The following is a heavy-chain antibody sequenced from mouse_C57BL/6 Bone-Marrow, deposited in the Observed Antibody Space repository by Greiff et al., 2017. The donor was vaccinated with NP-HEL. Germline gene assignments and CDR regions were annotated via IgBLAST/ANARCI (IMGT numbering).Heavy chain of an antibody. D-gene: IGHD2-12*01. CDR3: TTPYSYYAMDY. CDR1: GFNIKDDY. V-gene: IGHV14-4*01. CDR2: IDPENGDT. J-gene: IGHJ4*01. Sequence: VTLKVSGAELVRPGASVKLSCTASGFNIKDDYMHWVKQRPEQGLEWIGWIDPENGDTEYASKFQGKATITADTSSNTAYLQLSSLTSEDTAVYYCTTPYSYYAMDYWGQGTSVTVSS.